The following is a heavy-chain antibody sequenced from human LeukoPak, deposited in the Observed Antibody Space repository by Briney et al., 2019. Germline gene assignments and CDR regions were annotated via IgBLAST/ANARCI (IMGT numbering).Heavy chain of an antibody. J-gene: IGHJ4*02. V-gene: IGHV7-4-1*02. Sequence: EASVKVSCKSSGYTFTSYAMNWVRQAPGQGLEWMGWINTNTGNPTYAQGFTGRFVFSLDTSVSTAYLQISSLKAEDTAVYYCASLGPVRPHYYDSSGPPPYYFDYWGQGTLVTVSS. CDR2: INTNTGNP. CDR3: ASLGPVRPHYYDSSGPPPYYFDY. D-gene: IGHD3-22*01. CDR1: GYTFTSYA.